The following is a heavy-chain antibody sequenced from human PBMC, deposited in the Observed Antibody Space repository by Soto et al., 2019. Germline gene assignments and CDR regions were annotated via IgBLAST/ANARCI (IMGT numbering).Heavy chain of an antibody. J-gene: IGHJ6*03. CDR2: ISSSSSYI. CDR3: ARDPTRPGEWQHYYYYYMDV. CDR1: GFTFSSYS. D-gene: IGHD6-6*01. V-gene: IGHV3-21*01. Sequence: GGSLRLSCAASGFTFSSYSMNWVRQAPGKGLEWVSSISSSSSYIYYADSVKGRFTISRDNAKNSLYLQMNSLRAEDTAVYYCARDPTRPGEWQHYYYYYMDVWGKGTTVTVSS.